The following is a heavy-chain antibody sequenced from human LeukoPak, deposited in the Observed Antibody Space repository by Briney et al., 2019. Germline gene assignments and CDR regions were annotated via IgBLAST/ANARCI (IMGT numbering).Heavy chain of an antibody. CDR3: TTEGVGGTINFAY. CDR1: GFTFINAW. Sequence: NTGGSLRLSCAASGFTFINAWMSWVRQAPGKRLEWVGRFKSIIDGGTTDYAAPVKGRFTVSRDDSKNTLYLQMNSLKTEDTAVYYCTTEGVGGTINFAYWGQGTLVTVSS. V-gene: IGHV3-15*01. CDR2: FKSIIDGGTT. D-gene: IGHD3-16*01. J-gene: IGHJ4*02.